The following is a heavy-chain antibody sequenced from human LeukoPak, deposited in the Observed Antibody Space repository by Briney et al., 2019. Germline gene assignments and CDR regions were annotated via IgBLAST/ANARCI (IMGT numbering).Heavy chain of an antibody. Sequence: PGGSLRLSCAAAGFAFSSYGMHWVRQAPVKGLEWVAVISYDGSNTYYADSVKGRFTISRDNSKNMLYLQMNSLRAEDTAVYYCAKPYYYGSRSYMDYWGQGTLVTVSS. D-gene: IGHD3-10*01. CDR2: ISYDGSNT. J-gene: IGHJ4*02. CDR3: AKPYYYGSRSYMDY. CDR1: GFAFSSYG. V-gene: IGHV3-30*18.